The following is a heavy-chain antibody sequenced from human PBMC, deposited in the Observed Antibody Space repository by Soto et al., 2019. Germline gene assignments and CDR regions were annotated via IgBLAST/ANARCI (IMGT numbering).Heavy chain of an antibody. CDR3: ARAVDTAMVTLDY. V-gene: IGHV1-3*01. CDR1: GYTFTSYA. D-gene: IGHD5-18*01. J-gene: IGHJ4*02. CDR2: INAGNGNT. Sequence: ASVKVSCKASGYTFTSYAMHWVRQAPGQRLEWMGWINAGNGNTKYSQKFQGRVTMTRDTSTSTVYMELSSLRSEDTAVYYCARAVDTAMVTLDYWGQGTLVTVSS.